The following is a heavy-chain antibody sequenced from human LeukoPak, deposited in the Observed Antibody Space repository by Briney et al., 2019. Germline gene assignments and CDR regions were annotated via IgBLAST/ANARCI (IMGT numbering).Heavy chain of an antibody. CDR3: ARVLAGSYYYYYALDV. V-gene: IGHV3-30-3*01. D-gene: IGHD6-19*01. J-gene: IGHJ6*02. CDR1: GFTFSTYA. CDR2: ISYDGTTK. Sequence: GGSLRLSCAASGFTFSTYAMHWVRQAPGKGLEWVAVISYDGTTKYHADSVKGRFTVSRDNSKNTLYLQMNTLRAEDTAVYYCARVLAGSYYYYYALDVWGQGTTVTVSS.